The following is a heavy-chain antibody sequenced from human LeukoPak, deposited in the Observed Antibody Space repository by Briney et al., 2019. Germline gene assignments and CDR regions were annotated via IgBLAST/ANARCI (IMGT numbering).Heavy chain of an antibody. CDR3: ARHEGKGYYGY. Sequence: SETLSLTCTVSGGSISSSSYYWGWIRQPPGKGLEWIGSIYYSGSTYYNPSLKSRVTISVDTSKNQFSLKLSSVTAADTAVYYCARHEGKGYYGYWGQGTLVTVSS. J-gene: IGHJ4*02. D-gene: IGHD3-10*01. CDR2: IYYSGST. V-gene: IGHV4-39*01. CDR1: GGSISSSSYY.